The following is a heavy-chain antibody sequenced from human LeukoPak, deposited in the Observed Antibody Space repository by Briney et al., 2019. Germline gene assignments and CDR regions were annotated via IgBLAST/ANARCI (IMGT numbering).Heavy chain of an antibody. J-gene: IGHJ6*02. CDR3: AGQDGIGYYNV. D-gene: IGHD3-3*01. CDR2: IYYSGST. V-gene: IGHV4-59*08. CDR1: GGSISSYY. Sequence: SETLSLTCTVSGGSISSYYWSWIRQPPGKGLEWIGYIYYSGSTNYNPSLRSRVTISVDTSKNQFSLKLTSVTGSDTAVYYCAGQDGIGYYNVWGQGTTVTVSS.